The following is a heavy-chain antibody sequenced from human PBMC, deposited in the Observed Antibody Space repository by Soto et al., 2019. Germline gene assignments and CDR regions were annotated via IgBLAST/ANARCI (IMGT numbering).Heavy chain of an antibody. Sequence: VQLVESGGGVVQPGRSLRLSCAASGFTFSSYGMHWVRQAPGKGLEWVAVISYDGSNKYYADSVKGRFTISRDNSKNTLYLQMNSLRAEDTAVYYCAKDLSSSWYYYYYGMDVWGQGTTVTVSS. V-gene: IGHV3-30*18. J-gene: IGHJ6*02. D-gene: IGHD6-13*01. CDR1: GFTFSSYG. CDR3: AKDLSSSWYYYYYGMDV. CDR2: ISYDGSNK.